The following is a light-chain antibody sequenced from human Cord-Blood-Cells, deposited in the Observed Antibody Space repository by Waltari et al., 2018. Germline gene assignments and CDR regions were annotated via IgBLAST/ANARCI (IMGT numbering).Light chain of an antibody. Sequence: QSVLTQPPSVSGAPGQRVTISCTGSNSTIGAGYDVHWYQQLPGTAPKLLIYGNSNRPSGVPDRFSGSKSGTSASLAITGLQAEDEADYYCQSYDSSLSGPVVFGGGTKLTVL. V-gene: IGLV1-40*01. J-gene: IGLJ2*01. CDR1: NSTIGAGYD. CDR3: QSYDSSLSGPVV. CDR2: GNS.